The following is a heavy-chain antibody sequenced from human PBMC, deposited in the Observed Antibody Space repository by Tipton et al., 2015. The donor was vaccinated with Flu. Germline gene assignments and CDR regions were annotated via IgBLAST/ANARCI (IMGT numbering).Heavy chain of an antibody. J-gene: IGHJ3*02. D-gene: IGHD4-11*01. V-gene: IGHV3-66*02. Sequence: SLRLSCAASGFTVSSNYMSWVRQVPGKGLEWVSVIYSGGSTYYADSVKGRFTISRDNSKNTLYLQMNSLRAEDTAVYYCARGDYSLDAFDIWGQGTMVTVSS. CDR1: GFTVSSNY. CDR3: ARGDYSLDAFDI. CDR2: IYSGGST.